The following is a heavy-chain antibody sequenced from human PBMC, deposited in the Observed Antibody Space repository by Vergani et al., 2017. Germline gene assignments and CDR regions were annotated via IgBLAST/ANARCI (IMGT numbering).Heavy chain of an antibody. J-gene: IGHJ5*02. Sequence: QAQLQQWGAGLLKPSETLSLTCAIYGGSFSGYYWSWIRQPPGKGLEWIGEINHSGSTNYNPSLKSRVTISVDTSKNQFSLKLSSVTAADTAVYYCARGLSLYYYGSGSYYSGNWFDPWGQGTLVTVSS. CDR2: INHSGST. CDR1: GGSFSGYY. V-gene: IGHV4-34*01. D-gene: IGHD3-10*01. CDR3: ARGLSLYYYGSGSYYSGNWFDP.